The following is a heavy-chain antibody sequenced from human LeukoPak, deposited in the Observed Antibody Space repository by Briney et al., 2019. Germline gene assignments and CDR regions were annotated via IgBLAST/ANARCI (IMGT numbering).Heavy chain of an antibody. V-gene: IGHV4-34*01. D-gene: IGHD6-19*01. CDR2: INHSGST. Sequence: SETLSLTCAVYGGSFSGYYWSWIRQPPGKGLEWIGEINHSGSTNYNPSLKSRVTISVDTSKNQFSLKLSSVTAADTAVYYCARGHGWYGVDYWGQGTLVTVSS. CDR1: GGSFSGYY. CDR3: ARGHGWYGVDY. J-gene: IGHJ4*02.